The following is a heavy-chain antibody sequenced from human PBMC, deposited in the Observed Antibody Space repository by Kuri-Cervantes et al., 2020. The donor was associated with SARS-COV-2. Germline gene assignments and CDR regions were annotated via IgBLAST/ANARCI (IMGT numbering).Heavy chain of an antibody. D-gene: IGHD3-3*01. CDR3: ARDWGIVCWSGYYTSYYYGMDV. Sequence: GGSLRLSCAGSGFTFSSYSMNWVRQAPGKGLEWVSYISSSSSTIYYADSVKGRFTISRDNAKNSLYLQMNSLRAEDTAVYYCARDWGIVCWSGYYTSYYYGMDVWGQGTTVTVSS. J-gene: IGHJ6*02. CDR2: ISSSSSTI. CDR1: GFTFSSYS. V-gene: IGHV3-48*01.